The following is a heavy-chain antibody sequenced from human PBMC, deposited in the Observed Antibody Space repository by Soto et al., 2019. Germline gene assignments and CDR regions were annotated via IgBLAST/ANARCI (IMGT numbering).Heavy chain of an antibody. CDR3: ARDRQVVGGYSYGYGDY. CDR1: GFTFSSYG. J-gene: IGHJ4*02. D-gene: IGHD5-18*01. CDR2: IWYDGSNK. Sequence: ESGGGVVPPGRSLRLSCAASGFTFSSYGMHWVRQAPGKGLEWVAVIWYDGSNKYYADSVKGRFTISRDNSKNTLYLQMNSLRAEDTAVYYCARDRQVVGGYSYGYGDYWGQGTLVTVSS. V-gene: IGHV3-33*01.